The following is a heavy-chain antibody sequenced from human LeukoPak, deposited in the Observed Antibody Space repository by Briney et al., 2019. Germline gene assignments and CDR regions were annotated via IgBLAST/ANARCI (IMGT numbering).Heavy chain of an antibody. J-gene: IGHJ4*02. Sequence: GGSLRLSCTASRFTFSDYYMSWIRQAPGKGLEWVSYISSTGTTIYYADSVRGRFTISRDNAKNSLYLQMNSLRAEDTAVYYCARDSMTSLTYWDYWGQGTLVTASS. CDR2: ISSTGTTI. D-gene: IGHD4-11*01. V-gene: IGHV3-11*01. CDR1: RFTFSDYY. CDR3: ARDSMTSLTYWDY.